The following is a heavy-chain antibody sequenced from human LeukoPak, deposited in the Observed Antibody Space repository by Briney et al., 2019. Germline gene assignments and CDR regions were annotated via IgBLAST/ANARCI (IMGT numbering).Heavy chain of an antibody. D-gene: IGHD6-13*01. CDR1: GFTFSSYA. CDR3: ARAYSSSWYDF. CDR2: ISGNSVST. Sequence: GGSLRLSCAASGFTFSSYAMSWVRQAPGRGLEWVSGISGNSVSTYYADSVKGRFTISRDNSKNTLFLQMSSLRAEDTAVYYCARAYSSSWYDFWGQGTLVTVSS. V-gene: IGHV3-23*01. J-gene: IGHJ5*01.